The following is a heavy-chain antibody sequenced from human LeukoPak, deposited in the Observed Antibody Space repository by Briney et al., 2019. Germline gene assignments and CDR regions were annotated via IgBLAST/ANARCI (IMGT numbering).Heavy chain of an antibody. D-gene: IGHD5-18*01. CDR2: IYHSGTT. Sequence: SQTLSLTCTVSGGSISSAGYYWTRIRQHPGKGLEWIGFIYHSGTTYYTPSLKSRVTISVDTSKNQFSLKLTSVTAADTAVYYCASDRRLIQGGFDFWGQGTLVTVSS. J-gene: IGHJ4*02. CDR1: GGSISSAGYY. CDR3: ASDRRLIQGGFDF. V-gene: IGHV4-31*03.